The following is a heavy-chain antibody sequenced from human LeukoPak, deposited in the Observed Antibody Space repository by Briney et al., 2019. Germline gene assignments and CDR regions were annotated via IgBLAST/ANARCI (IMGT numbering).Heavy chain of an antibody. CDR3: ARRRGSYSFDY. CDR2: IKQDGSEK. D-gene: IGHD1-26*01. V-gene: IGHV3-7*01. Sequence: GGSPRPSCAASGFTFSSYWMTWVRQAPGKGLEWVANIKQDGSEKYYVDSVKGRFTISRDNAKNSLYLQMNSLRAEDTAVYYCARRRGSYSFDYWGQGTLVTVSS. CDR1: GFTFSSYW. J-gene: IGHJ4*02.